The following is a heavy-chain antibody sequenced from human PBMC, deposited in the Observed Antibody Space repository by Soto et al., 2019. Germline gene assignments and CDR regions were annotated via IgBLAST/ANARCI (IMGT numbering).Heavy chain of an antibody. CDR3: ARNYDSSGYYPFDY. J-gene: IGHJ4*02. Sequence: ASVKVSCKASGYTFTSYDINWVRQAKGQGLEWMGWINAGNGNTKYSQKFQGRVTITRDTSASTAYMELSSLRSEDTSVYYCARNYDSSGYYPFDYWGQGTLVTVSS. CDR1: GYTFTSYD. V-gene: IGHV1-3*01. CDR2: INAGNGNT. D-gene: IGHD3-22*01.